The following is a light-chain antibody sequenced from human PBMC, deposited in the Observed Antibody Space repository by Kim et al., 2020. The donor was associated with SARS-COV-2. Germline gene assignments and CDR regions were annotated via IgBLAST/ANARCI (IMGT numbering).Light chain of an antibody. J-gene: IGKJ5*01. V-gene: IGKV1-9*01. CDR1: QAINNY. CDR3: QQLNSYPIT. CDR2: GAS. Sequence: DISLAQSPSSLSASVGDRVTIPCLASQAINNYIAWYQQKAGKAPQLLIYGASTLQSGVPSRFSGSGSGTDFTLTISSLQPEDFATYYCQQLNSYPITFGQGTRLEIK.